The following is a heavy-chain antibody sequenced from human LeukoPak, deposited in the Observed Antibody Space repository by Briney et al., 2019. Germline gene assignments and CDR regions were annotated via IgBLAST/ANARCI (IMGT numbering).Heavy chain of an antibody. CDR2: IRYDGSNK. Sequence: GGSLRLSCAASGFTFSAYGMHWVRQAPGKGLEGVAFIRYDGSNKYYADSLKGRFTISRDNSQNTLYLQMNRLTAEDTAVYYCAKRMGPMVTTGDRPLDYWGQGTLVTVSS. CDR1: GFTFSAYG. J-gene: IGHJ4*02. D-gene: IGHD4-17*01. V-gene: IGHV3-30*02. CDR3: AKRMGPMVTTGDRPLDY.